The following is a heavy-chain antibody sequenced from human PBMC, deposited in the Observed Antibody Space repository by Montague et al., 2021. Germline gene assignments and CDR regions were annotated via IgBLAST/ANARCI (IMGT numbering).Heavy chain of an antibody. CDR1: GGSISSSSYY. J-gene: IGHJ2*01. CDR2: IYYSGNT. V-gene: IGHV4-39*01. CDR3: ARPNIVTIHWYFDL. D-gene: IGHD5-12*01. Sequence: SETLSLTCTVSGGSISSSSYYWGWMRQPPGKGLEWIGSIYYSGNTYYNPSLKSRVTISVDPSKNQFSLRLSSVTAADTAVYYCARPNIVTIHWYFDLWGRGTLVLVSS.